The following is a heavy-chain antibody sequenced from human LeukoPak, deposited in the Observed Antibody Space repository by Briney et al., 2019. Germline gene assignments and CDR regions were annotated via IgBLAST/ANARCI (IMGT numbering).Heavy chain of an antibody. CDR1: GYSISSGYY. D-gene: IGHD3-10*01. CDR3: ARVYVTVVRGSWFDP. V-gene: IGHV4-38-2*02. Sequence: SETLSLTCTVSGYSISSGYYWGWIRQPPGKGLEWIGEIDHSGSTNYNASLASRVTISADPSQNQFSLKLTSVTAADTAVYYCARVYVTVVRGSWFDPWGQGTLVTVSS. CDR2: IDHSGST. J-gene: IGHJ5*02.